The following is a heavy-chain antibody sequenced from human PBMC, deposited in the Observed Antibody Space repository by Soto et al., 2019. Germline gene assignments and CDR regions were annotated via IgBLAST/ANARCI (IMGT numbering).Heavy chain of an antibody. CDR1: GYTFTSYY. Sequence: GASVNVSCKSSGYTFTSYYMHWGRQAPGQGLECMGIINPNSGGTDYAQKFQGRVTMTRDTSISTAYMELSRLRSDDTAGYYCARGTRLYYFDYWGQGTLVTVSS. J-gene: IGHJ4*02. D-gene: IGHD1-1*01. CDR3: ARGTRLYYFDY. V-gene: IGHV1-2*02. CDR2: INPNSGGT.